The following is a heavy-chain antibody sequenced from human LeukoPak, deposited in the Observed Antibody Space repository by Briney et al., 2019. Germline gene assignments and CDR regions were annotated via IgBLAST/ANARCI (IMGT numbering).Heavy chain of an antibody. Sequence: GASVKVSRKASGYTFTGYYMHWVRQAPGQGLEWMGWINPNSGGTNYAQKFQGRVTMTRDTSISTAYMELSRLRSDDTAVYYCARSYCSSTSCSVNNWFDPWGQGTLVTVSS. D-gene: IGHD2-2*01. V-gene: IGHV1-2*02. CDR3: ARSYCSSTSCSVNNWFDP. CDR1: GYTFTGYY. CDR2: INPNSGGT. J-gene: IGHJ5*02.